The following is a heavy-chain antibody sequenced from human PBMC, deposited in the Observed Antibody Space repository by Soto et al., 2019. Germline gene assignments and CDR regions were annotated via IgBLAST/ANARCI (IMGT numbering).Heavy chain of an antibody. V-gene: IGHV4-61*01. J-gene: IGHJ3*02. CDR1: GDSVSSGSYF. Sequence: ASETLSLTCTVSGDSVSSGSYFWSWIRQPPGKGLEWIGYISYSGSANYNPSLKSRVTISVDTSKNQFSLKLSSVTAADTAAYYCARGTYYDFWSGPVLNYFDIWGQGTMVTVSS. CDR3: ARGTYYDFWSGPVLNYFDI. CDR2: ISYSGSA. D-gene: IGHD3-3*01.